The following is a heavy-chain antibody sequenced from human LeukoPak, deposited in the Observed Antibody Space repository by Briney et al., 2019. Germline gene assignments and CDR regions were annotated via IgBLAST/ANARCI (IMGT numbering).Heavy chain of an antibody. V-gene: IGHV3-48*03. CDR2: ISSSGRTI. J-gene: IGHJ3*02. CDR3: AKLHAGGVADDIDAFGI. D-gene: IGHD3-16*01. CDR1: GFTFSSYE. Sequence: PGGSLRLSCAASGFTFSSYEMNWVRQAPGKGLEWVSYISSSGRTIYYEDSVKGRFSISRDNAKNSLYLQMNSLRAEDTAVYYCAKLHAGGVADDIDAFGIWGQGTMVTVSS.